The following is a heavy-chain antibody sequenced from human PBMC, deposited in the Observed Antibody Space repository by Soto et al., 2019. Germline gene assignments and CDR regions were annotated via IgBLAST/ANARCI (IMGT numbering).Heavy chain of an antibody. CDR3: ARVVGGSSWEPYFYYYGMDV. J-gene: IGHJ6*02. D-gene: IGHD6-13*01. CDR2: IYYSGST. Sequence: KHSETLSLTCTVSGGSISSYYWSWIRQPPGKGLEWIGYIYYSGSTNYNPSLKSRVTISVDTSKNQFSLKLSSVTAADTAVYYCARVVGGSSWEPYFYYYGMDVWGQGTTVTVSS. V-gene: IGHV4-59*01. CDR1: GGSISSYY.